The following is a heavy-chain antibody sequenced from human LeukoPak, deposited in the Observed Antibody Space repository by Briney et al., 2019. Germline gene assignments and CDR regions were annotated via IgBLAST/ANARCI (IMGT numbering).Heavy chain of an antibody. Sequence: SETLSLTCTLSGGSFSNYYWTWIRQPPGKGLEWLGYIYSTGSISYNPSLESRVTISIDTSKNTFSLKLTSVTAADTAVYFCARGFSPPFDPWGQGTLVTVSS. CDR2: IYSTGSI. CDR1: GGSFSNYY. CDR3: ARGFSPPFDP. J-gene: IGHJ5*02. V-gene: IGHV4-59*08.